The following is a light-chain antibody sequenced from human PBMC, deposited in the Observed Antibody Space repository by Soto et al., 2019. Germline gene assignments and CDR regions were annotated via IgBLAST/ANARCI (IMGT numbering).Light chain of an antibody. CDR3: QQYNSFSYT. Sequence: DIQMTQSPSTLSASVGDRVTITCRASQSVNKWLAWFQQKPGKVPKLLIFDASTLQTGVPSRFGGGGSGTEFTLTISGLQPDDFATYYCQQYNSFSYTFGQGTKLEIK. CDR1: QSVNKW. V-gene: IGKV1-5*01. CDR2: DAS. J-gene: IGKJ2*01.